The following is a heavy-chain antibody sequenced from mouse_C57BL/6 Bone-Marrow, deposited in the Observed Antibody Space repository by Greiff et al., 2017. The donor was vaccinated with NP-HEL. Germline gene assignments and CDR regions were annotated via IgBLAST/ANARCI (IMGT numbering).Heavy chain of an antibody. CDR2: ILPASGST. Sequence: VQLQQSGAELMRPGASVKLSCKASGYTITDYCIDWVKQRPEQGLEWIGEILPASGSTNYNEKFQGKATITADTSSNTAYLQLSSLTTEDSAIYYCAGESKFAYGDWGKLITVTA. CDR3: AGESKFAY. V-gene: IGHV1-9*01. J-gene: IGHJ3*01. CDR1: GYTITDYC.